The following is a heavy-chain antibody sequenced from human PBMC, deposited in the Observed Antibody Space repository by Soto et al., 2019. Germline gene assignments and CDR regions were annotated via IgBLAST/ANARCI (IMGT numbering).Heavy chain of an antibody. D-gene: IGHD7-27*01. J-gene: IGHJ1*01. CDR1: GGSISNHY. Sequence: QVQLQESGPGLVKPSETLSLTCTVSGGSISNHYWSWIRQPPGKGLEWIGYIYYNGNTNYNPSLKSRVTMSVDTSKNQISLKLSSVTAADTAVYYCTRANWYSEYWGQGHLVTVSS. CDR3: TRANWYSEY. CDR2: IYYNGNT. V-gene: IGHV4-59*11.